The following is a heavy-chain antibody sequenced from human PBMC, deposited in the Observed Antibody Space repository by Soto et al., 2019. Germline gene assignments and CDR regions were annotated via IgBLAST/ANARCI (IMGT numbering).Heavy chain of an antibody. CDR1: GYAFTTYG. CDR2: ISAHNGNT. D-gene: IGHD1-1*01. CDR3: ARGRYGDY. J-gene: IGHJ4*02. Sequence: QVHLVQSGAEVKKPGASVKVSCKGSGYAFTTYGITWVRQAPGQGLEWMGWISAHNGNTNYAQKLQGRVTVTRDTSTSTAYMELMSLRSDDTAVYYFARGRYGDYWGQGALVTVSS. V-gene: IGHV1-18*01.